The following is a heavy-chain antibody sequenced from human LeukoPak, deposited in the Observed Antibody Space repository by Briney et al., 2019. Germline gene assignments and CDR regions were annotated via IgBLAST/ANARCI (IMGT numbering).Heavy chain of an antibody. Sequence: GGSLRLSCAASGFTLTDAWVSWVRQPPGKGLEWVGHLKSKTDGGTTDDAAPVKGRFTISRDGSKNTLYLQMNSLKTEDTAVYYCTKFFLGRRDYVWESYRYLAFDIWGHGTMVTVSS. CDR1: GFTLTDAW. CDR3: TKFFLGRRDYVWESYRYLAFDI. V-gene: IGHV3-15*01. D-gene: IGHD3-16*02. CDR2: LKSKTDGGTT. J-gene: IGHJ3*02.